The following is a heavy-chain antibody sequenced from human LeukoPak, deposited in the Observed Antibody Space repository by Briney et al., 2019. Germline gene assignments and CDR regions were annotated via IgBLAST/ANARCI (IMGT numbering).Heavy chain of an antibody. D-gene: IGHD3-22*01. CDR1: GGSISSNKW. CDR2: IYHSGST. J-gene: IGHJ4*02. CDR3: AIYDSSGYFDY. Sequence: SENLSLTCAVSGGSISSNKWWSWVRQPPGKGLEWIGEIYHSGSTNYNPSLKSRVTISEDKSQNQLSLKLSPVTAADTAVYYCAIYDSSGYFDYWGQGTLVTVSS. V-gene: IGHV4-4*02.